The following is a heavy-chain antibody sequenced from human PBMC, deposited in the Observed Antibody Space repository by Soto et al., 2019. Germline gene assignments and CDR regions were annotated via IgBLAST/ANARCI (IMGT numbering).Heavy chain of an antibody. V-gene: IGHV4-39*01. CDR1: GGSIRDDTYY. J-gene: IGHJ5*02. CDR3: ASLHCYSPNCVPLDP. D-gene: IGHD2-21*01. Sequence: QLQLQESGPGLVKPSETLSLTCTVSGGSIRDDTYYWGWIRRAPEKGLEWIGSIYYSGTSSYNPSRKRRATMAADTPKERLPIRLSSLTSADTVVDSYASLHCYSPNCVPLDPWGQGTLVIVSS. CDR2: IYYSGTS.